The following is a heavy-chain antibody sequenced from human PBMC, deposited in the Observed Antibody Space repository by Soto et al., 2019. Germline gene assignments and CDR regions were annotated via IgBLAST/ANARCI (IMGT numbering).Heavy chain of an antibody. CDR3: ARDPVGAPHFDY. CDR2: IYYMGRT. V-gene: IGHV4-59*01. CDR1: GSISTYY. D-gene: IGHD1-26*01. Sequence: QVQLQESGPGLVKPSETLSLTCTVGSISTYYWNWIRQPPGKGLEWIGYIYYMGRTNYNSSLKSRVTMSIDTSKNQFSLKLSSVTAADTAIYYCARDPVGAPHFDYWGQGAQVTVSS. J-gene: IGHJ4*02.